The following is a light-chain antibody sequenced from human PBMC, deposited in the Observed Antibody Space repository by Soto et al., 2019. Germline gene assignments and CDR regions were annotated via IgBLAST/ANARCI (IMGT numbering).Light chain of an antibody. CDR3: PHYNHWPPEGT. Sequence: EIVMTQSPATLSVSPGERATLSCRASLGISTSLAWYQQKPGQAPRLLIYDASTRATGIPARFSGSGSGAEFTLTISSLQSEDFAVYYCPHYNHWPPEGTFGPGTRVDI. CDR1: LGISTS. CDR2: DAS. V-gene: IGKV3-15*01. J-gene: IGKJ3*01.